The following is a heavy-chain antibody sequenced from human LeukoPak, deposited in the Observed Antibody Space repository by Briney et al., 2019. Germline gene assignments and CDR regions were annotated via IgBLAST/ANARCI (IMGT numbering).Heavy chain of an antibody. D-gene: IGHD6-6*01. CDR3: ASSSSSGYYYYGMDV. Sequence: ASVKVSCKASGYTFTSYGISWVRQAPGQGLEWMGWISAYNGNTNYAQKLQARVTMTTDTSTSTAYMELRSLRSDDTAVYYCASSSSSGYYYYGMDVWGQGTTVTVSS. CDR1: GYTFTSYG. CDR2: ISAYNGNT. J-gene: IGHJ6*02. V-gene: IGHV1-18*01.